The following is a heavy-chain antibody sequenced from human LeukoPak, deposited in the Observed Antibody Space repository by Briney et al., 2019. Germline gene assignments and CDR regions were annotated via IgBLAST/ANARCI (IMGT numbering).Heavy chain of an antibody. CDR3: ATGGPQLVPPLCY. Sequence: ASVKVSCKVSGYTLTELSMHWVRQAPGKGLEWMGGFDPEDGETIYPQKFQGRVTMTEDTSTDTAYMELSSLRSEDTAVYYCATGGPQLVPPLCYWGQGTLVTVSS. D-gene: IGHD6-13*01. CDR1: GYTLTELS. CDR2: FDPEDGET. J-gene: IGHJ4*02. V-gene: IGHV1-24*01.